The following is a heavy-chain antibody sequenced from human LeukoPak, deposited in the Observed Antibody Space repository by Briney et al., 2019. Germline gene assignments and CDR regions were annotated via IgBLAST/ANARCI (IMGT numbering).Heavy chain of an antibody. CDR2: VGTGFDT. Sequence: GGSLRLSCVASGFTFSSHAMSWVRQAPGKGLEWVSTVGTGFDTYYTDSVKGRFTISRDNSKNTLTLQMSSLRAEDTATYYCTKNVPGRAIDYWGQGTLVTVSS. V-gene: IGHV3-23*01. CDR1: GFTFSSHA. CDR3: TKNVPGRAIDY. J-gene: IGHJ4*02.